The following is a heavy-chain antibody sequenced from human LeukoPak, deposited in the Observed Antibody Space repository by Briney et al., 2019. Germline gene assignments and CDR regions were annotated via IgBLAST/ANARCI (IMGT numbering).Heavy chain of an antibody. Sequence: GASVKVSCKASGYNFTTYAIRWVRQAPGQRLEWMGWIIAGTGITQYSQKFQGRVTFTRDTSANAAYMEVSSLRSEDTALYFCARTSGSGSFYTNWGQGTLVTVSS. CDR1: GYNFTTYA. CDR3: ARTSGSGSFYTN. V-gene: IGHV1-3*01. D-gene: IGHD3-10*01. J-gene: IGHJ4*02. CDR2: IIAGTGIT.